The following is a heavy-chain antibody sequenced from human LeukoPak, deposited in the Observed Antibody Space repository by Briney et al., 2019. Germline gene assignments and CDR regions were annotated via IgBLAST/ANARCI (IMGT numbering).Heavy chain of an antibody. D-gene: IGHD5-12*01. CDR1: GGSISSSSYY. J-gene: IGHJ4*02. V-gene: IGHV4-39*07. Sequence: SETLSLTCTVSGGSISSSSYYWGWIRQPPGKGLEWIGSIYYSGSTYYNPSLKSRVTISVDTSKNQFSLKLSSVTAADTAVYYCARVAYSGYDYRGYFDYWGQGTLVTVSS. CDR3: ARVAYSGYDYRGYFDY. CDR2: IYYSGST.